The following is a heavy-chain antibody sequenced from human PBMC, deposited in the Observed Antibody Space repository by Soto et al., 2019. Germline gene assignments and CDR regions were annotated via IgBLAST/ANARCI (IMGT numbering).Heavy chain of an antibody. CDR2: IYWDDDK. V-gene: IGHV2-5*02. CDR3: GHARPNYYFDC. CDR1: GFSLSTSGVG. Sequence: QITLKESGPTLVKPTQTLTLTCTFSGFSLSTSGVGVGWIRQPPGKALEWLALIYWDDDKRYSPSLKSRLTGTKDTSKSQVGLTMTNMDPVDTGTCDCGHARPNYYFDCWGQGTLVTVSS. D-gene: IGHD1-7*01. J-gene: IGHJ4*02.